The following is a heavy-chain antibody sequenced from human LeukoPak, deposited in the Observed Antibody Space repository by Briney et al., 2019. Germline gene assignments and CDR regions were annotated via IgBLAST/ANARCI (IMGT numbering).Heavy chain of an antibody. CDR3: ARDEYYYDSSGYSTPYFDY. D-gene: IGHD3-22*01. CDR2: IIPILGIA. Sequence: GSXVKVSCKASGGTFSSYTISWVRQAPGQGLEWMGRIIPILGIANYAQKFQGRVTITADKSTSTAYMELSSLRSEDTAVYYCARDEYYYDSSGYSTPYFDYWGQGTLVTVSS. V-gene: IGHV1-69*02. CDR1: GGTFSSYT. J-gene: IGHJ4*02.